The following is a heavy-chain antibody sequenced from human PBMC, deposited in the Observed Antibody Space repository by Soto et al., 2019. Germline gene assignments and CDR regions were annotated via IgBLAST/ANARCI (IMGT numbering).Heavy chain of an antibody. D-gene: IGHD1-1*01. V-gene: IGHV1-69*01. CDR3: ARALEPAKYYYYYYGMDV. Sequence: SAKLSCEACGGTFSSCAISWVRQAPGQGLEWMGGIIPIFGTANYAQKFQGRVTITADESTSTAYMELSSLRSEDTAVYYCARALEPAKYYYYYYGMDVWGQGTTVTVSS. CDR1: GGTFSSCA. J-gene: IGHJ6*02. CDR2: IIPIFGTA.